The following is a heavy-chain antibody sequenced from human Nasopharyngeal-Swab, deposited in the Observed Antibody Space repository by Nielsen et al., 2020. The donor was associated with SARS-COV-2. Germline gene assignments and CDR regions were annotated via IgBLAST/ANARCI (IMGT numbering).Heavy chain of an antibody. Sequence: VRQAPGKGLEWVGRIKSKTDGGTTDYAAPMKGRFTISRDDSKNTLYLQMNSLKTEDTAVYYCTTVRFNCSSTSCYRWFDPWGQGTLVTVSS. V-gene: IGHV3-15*01. CDR2: IKSKTDGGTT. CDR3: TTVRFNCSSTSCYRWFDP. D-gene: IGHD2-2*01. J-gene: IGHJ5*02.